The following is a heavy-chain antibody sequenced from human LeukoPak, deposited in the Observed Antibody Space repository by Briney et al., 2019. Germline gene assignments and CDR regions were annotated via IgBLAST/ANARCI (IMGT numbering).Heavy chain of an antibody. CDR3: ARLVDIVFSGDY. V-gene: IGHV5-51*01. CDR1: GYSFTTHW. CDR2: IYPGDSDT. J-gene: IGHJ4*02. Sequence: GESLKISCKGSGYSFTTHWIGWVRQMPGKGLEWMGMIYPGDSDTRYSPSFQGQVTISADKSISTAYLQWSSLKASDTAMYYCARLVDIVFSGDYWGQGTLVTVSS. D-gene: IGHD5-12*01.